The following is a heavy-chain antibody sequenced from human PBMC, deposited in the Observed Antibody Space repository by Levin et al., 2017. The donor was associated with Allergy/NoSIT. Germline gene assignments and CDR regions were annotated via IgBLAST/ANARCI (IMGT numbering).Heavy chain of an antibody. CDR3: ARENWGSTPPDY. D-gene: IGHD7-27*01. CDR1: GGSISSSRFH. J-gene: IGHJ4*02. V-gene: IGHV4-39*07. Sequence: KSSETLSLTCTVSGGSISSSRFHWGWLRQPPGKGLEWMGTSSYTGRTFYNPSLESRVTISIDTSMNQFSLKLRSLTAADTAVYYCARENWGSTPPDYWGQGTLVTVSS. CDR2: SSYTGRT.